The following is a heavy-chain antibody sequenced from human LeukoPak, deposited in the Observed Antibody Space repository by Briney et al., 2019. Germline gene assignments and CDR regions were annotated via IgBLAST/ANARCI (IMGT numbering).Heavy chain of an antibody. Sequence: ASVKVSCKASGGTFSSYAISWVRQAPGQGLEWMGRIIPILGTANYAQKFQGRVTITADKSTSTAYMELSSLRSEDTAVYYCATKGGSYCSGGSCYDYWGQGTLVTVSS. V-gene: IGHV1-69*04. CDR2: IIPILGTA. CDR1: GGTFSSYA. CDR3: ATKGGSYCSGGSCYDY. D-gene: IGHD2-15*01. J-gene: IGHJ4*02.